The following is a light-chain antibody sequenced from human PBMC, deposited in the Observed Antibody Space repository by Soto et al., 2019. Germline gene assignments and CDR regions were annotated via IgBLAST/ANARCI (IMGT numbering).Light chain of an antibody. Sequence: EIALTQSPGTLSLSPGERATLSCRASQTVSTNYLAWYQQKPGQAPRLLIYGASSRATGIPDRFSGSGSGADFTLTISRLESEDFAVYYCQMYGNSRAFGQGTKVDIK. CDR1: QTVSTNY. J-gene: IGKJ1*01. V-gene: IGKV3-20*01. CDR3: QMYGNSRA. CDR2: GAS.